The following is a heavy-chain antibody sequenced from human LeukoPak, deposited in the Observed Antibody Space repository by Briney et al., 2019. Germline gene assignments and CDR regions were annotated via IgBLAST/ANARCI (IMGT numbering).Heavy chain of an antibody. V-gene: IGHV4-34*01. CDR2: INHSGST. CDR1: GFTFSSYS. D-gene: IGHD4-17*01. J-gene: IGHJ4*02. CDR3: ARVPVTTPLPQDY. Sequence: GSLRLSCAASGFTFSSYSMNWVRQAPGKGLEWIGEINHSGSTNYNPSLKSRVTISVDTSKNQFSLKLSSVTAADTAVYYCARVPVTTPLPQDYWGQGTLVTVSS.